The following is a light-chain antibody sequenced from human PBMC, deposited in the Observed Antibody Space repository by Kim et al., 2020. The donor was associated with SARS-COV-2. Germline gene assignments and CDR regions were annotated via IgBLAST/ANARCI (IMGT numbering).Light chain of an antibody. CDR3: QQYYSLPLT. CDR2: WAS. V-gene: IGKV4-1*01. J-gene: IGKJ4*01. CDR1: QSVLYSSNNKNF. Sequence: ATINCKSSQSVLYSSNNKNFLAWYQLKPGQPPKLLIYWASTRESGVPDRFSGSGSGTDFALTISSLQAEDVAVYHCQQYYSLPLTFGGGTKVDIK.